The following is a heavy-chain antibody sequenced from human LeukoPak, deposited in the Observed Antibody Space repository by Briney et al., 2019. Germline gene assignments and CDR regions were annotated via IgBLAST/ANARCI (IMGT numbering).Heavy chain of an antibody. V-gene: IGHV4-59*01. J-gene: IGHJ3*02. CDR2: IYYSGST. CDR3: ARAPKAAFDI. Sequence: PSETLSLTCTVFGGSISSYYWSWIRQPPGKGLEWIGYIYYSGSTNYNPSLKSRVTISLDTSKNQFSLKLSSVTAADTAVYYCARAPKAAFDIWGQGTMVTVSS. CDR1: GGSISSYY.